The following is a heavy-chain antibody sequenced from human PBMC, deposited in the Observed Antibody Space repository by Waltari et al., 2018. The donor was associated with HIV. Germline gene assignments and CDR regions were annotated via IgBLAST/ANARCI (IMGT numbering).Heavy chain of an antibody. Sequence: QVQLQESGPGLLKTSQTLSLTCAVSGDSISSADYYWTWIRQPPGKGLEWIGYIYDSGSTNYNPSLKSRVTIAVDRSKNRFSLRLTSVTVADTAVYYCVRKPYYDFWSGYYAGDSWGQGTLVTVSS. D-gene: IGHD3-3*01. CDR1: GDSISSADYY. CDR3: VRKPYYDFWSGYYAGDS. J-gene: IGHJ4*02. V-gene: IGHV4-30-4*01. CDR2: IYDSGST.